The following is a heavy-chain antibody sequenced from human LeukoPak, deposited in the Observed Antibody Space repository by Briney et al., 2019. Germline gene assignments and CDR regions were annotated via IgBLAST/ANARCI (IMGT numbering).Heavy chain of an antibody. D-gene: IGHD6-13*01. Sequence: PSETLSLTCTVSGGSISSSSYYWGWIRQPPGKGLEWIGSIYYSGSTYYNPSLKSRVTISVDTSKNQFSLKLSSVTAADTAVYYCARDNIAAAGPTYYYYYGMDVWGQGTTVTVSS. CDR3: ARDNIAAAGPTYYYYYGMDV. J-gene: IGHJ6*02. CDR2: IYYSGST. V-gene: IGHV4-39*07. CDR1: GGSISSSSYY.